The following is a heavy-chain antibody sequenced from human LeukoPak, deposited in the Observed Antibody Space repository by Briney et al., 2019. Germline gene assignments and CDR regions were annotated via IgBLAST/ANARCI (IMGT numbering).Heavy chain of an antibody. Sequence: AGSLRLSCAASGFTFSNYWMTWVRQAPGKGLEWVADIKRDGSEKYYVDSVKGRFSTSRDNAKYSLYLQMNSLRAEDTAVYYCARVYYGDYGYFDYWGQGTLVTVSS. CDR3: ARVYYGDYGYFDY. D-gene: IGHD4-17*01. CDR1: GFTFSNYW. CDR2: IKRDGSEK. V-gene: IGHV3-7*01. J-gene: IGHJ4*02.